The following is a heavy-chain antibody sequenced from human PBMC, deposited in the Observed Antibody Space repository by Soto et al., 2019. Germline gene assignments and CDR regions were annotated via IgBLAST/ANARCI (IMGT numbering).Heavy chain of an antibody. CDR3: ARSLDSSGWDYYYYGMDV. CDR1: GFTFSSYW. CDR2: IKQDGSEK. J-gene: IGHJ6*02. Sequence: VGSLRLSCAASGFTFSSYWMSWVRQAPGKGLEWVANIKQDGSEKYYVDSVKGRFTISRDNAKNSLYLQMNSLRAEDTAVYYCARSLDSSGWDYYYYGMDVWGQGTTVTVSS. D-gene: IGHD6-19*01. V-gene: IGHV3-7*03.